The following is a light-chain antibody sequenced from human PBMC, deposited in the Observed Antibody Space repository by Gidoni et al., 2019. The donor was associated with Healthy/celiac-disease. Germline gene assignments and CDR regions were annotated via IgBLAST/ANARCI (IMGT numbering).Light chain of an antibody. V-gene: IGKV3D-20*01. CDR3: QQYGSSLPIT. J-gene: IGKJ5*01. CDR1: QSVSSSY. CDR2: AAS. Sequence: EIVLTQSPATLSLSPGERATLSCGASQSVSSSYLAWYQQKPGLAPRLLIYAASSRATGIPDRFSGSGSGTDFTLTISRLEPEDFAVYYCQQYGSSLPITFGQGTRLEIK.